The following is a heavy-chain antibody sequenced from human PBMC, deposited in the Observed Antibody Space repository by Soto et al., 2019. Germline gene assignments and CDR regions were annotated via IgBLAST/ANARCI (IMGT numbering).Heavy chain of an antibody. Sequence: PGGSLRLSYAASGFIFSAYAMSWVRQAPGKGLEWVSTISDTIGATDYADSVKGRFTISRDISRNTLYLEMNNLRAEDTAMYYCAKAQWLLGGDYFDSWGQGALVTVSS. J-gene: IGHJ4*02. CDR2: ISDTIGAT. D-gene: IGHD6-19*01. CDR3: AKAQWLLGGDYFDS. CDR1: GFIFSAYA. V-gene: IGHV3-23*01.